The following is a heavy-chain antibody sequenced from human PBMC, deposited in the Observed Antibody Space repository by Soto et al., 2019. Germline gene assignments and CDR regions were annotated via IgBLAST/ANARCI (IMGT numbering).Heavy chain of an antibody. CDR1: GGTIISVGYY. V-gene: IGHV4-31*03. Sequence: SEMLCLPCTVSGGTIISVGYYCILINKHPGKGLEWIGYIDYSGSTYYNPSLKSRVTISVDTSKNKFSLKLSSVTAADTAVYYCARACDPGYYYYMDVWGKGTTVTVSS. CDR3: ARACDPGYYYYMDV. J-gene: IGHJ6*03. D-gene: IGHD2-21*02. CDR2: IDYSGST.